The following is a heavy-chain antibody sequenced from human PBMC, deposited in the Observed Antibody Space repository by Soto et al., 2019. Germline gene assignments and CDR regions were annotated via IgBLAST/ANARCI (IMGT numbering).Heavy chain of an antibody. Sequence: PSDCTSIASAVCGCSVRSSSYYWGWISQPPGKGLEWIGSIYYSGSTYYNPSLKSRVTISVDTSKNQFSLKLSSVTAADTAVYYCARFCIGRGGSCFDAFDYWGQGTLLTVSS. V-gene: IGHV4-39*01. D-gene: IGHD2-15*01. CDR1: GCSVRSSSYY. CDR3: ARFCIGRGGSCFDAFDY. CDR2: IYYSGST. J-gene: IGHJ4*02.